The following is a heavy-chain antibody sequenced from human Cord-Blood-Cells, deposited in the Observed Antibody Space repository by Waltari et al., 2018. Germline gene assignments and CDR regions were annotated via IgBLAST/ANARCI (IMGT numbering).Heavy chain of an antibody. Sequence: QVQLQQWGAGLLKPSETLSLTCAVYGGSFSGYYWSWSRPPPGNGREWIGKINHSVSTNFNPSLKSRVTISVDTSKNQSSLKRSSVTAADTAVDYCARDGDYDYWGQGTLVTVSS. D-gene: IGHD4-17*01. J-gene: IGHJ4*02. CDR2: INHSVST. CDR3: ARDGDYDY. V-gene: IGHV4-34*01. CDR1: GGSFSGYY.